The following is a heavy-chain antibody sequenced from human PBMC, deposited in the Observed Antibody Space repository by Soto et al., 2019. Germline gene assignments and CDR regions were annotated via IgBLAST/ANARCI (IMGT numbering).Heavy chain of an antibody. Sequence: QAGGSLRLSCAASGFTFSSYAMSWVRQAPGKGLEWVSAISGSGGSTYYADSVKGRFTISRDNSKNTLYLQMNSLRAEDTAVYYCAKDGWYSSSWYDMVFDYWGQGTLVTVSS. V-gene: IGHV3-23*01. J-gene: IGHJ4*02. D-gene: IGHD6-13*01. CDR1: GFTFSSYA. CDR2: ISGSGGST. CDR3: AKDGWYSSSWYDMVFDY.